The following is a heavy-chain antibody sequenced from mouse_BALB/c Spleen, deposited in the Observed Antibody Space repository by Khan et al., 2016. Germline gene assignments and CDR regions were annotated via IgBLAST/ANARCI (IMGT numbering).Heavy chain of an antibody. CDR2: IHYSGTT. D-gene: IGHD2-14*01. Sequence: EVQLQESGPDLVKPSQSLSLTCTVAGYSITRGYTWHWIRQFPGNGLEWMGYIHYSGTTDYNTSLKSRISITRDTSKNRFFLQLNSVTTDDTATYYCATSDYRYDYAMDYWGQGTSVTVSS. V-gene: IGHV3-1*02. CDR1: GYSITRGYT. CDR3: ATSDYRYDYAMDY. J-gene: IGHJ4*01.